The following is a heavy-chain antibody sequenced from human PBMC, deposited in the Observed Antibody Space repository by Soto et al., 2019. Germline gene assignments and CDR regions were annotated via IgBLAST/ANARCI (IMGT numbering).Heavy chain of an antibody. V-gene: IGHV3-23*01. CDR1: GFTFSSYA. D-gene: IGHD3-16*02. Sequence: EVQLWESGGGLVQPGGSLRLSCAASGFTFSSYAMSWVRQAPGKGLEWVSAISGSGGSTYYADSVKGRFTISRDNSKNTLYLQMNSLRAEDTAVYYCANSYYDYIWGSYRYPYYFDYWGQGTLVTVSS. CDR3: ANSYYDYIWGSYRYPYYFDY. CDR2: ISGSGGST. J-gene: IGHJ4*02.